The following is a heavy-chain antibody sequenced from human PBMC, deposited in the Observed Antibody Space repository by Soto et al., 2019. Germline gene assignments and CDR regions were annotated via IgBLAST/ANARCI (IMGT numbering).Heavy chain of an antibody. CDR1: GFTFNIYG. Sequence: QVQLVESGGGVVQPGRSLRLSCAASGFTFNIYGMHWVRQAPGKGLEWVGVISYDGSNTYYADSVKDRVNIARDNSRNTLYLQMNSLRPDDTAVYYCAKDRSRRRWVGATDIDDWGQGTLVTVSS. D-gene: IGHD1-26*01. J-gene: IGHJ4*02. CDR3: AKDRSRRRWVGATDIDD. V-gene: IGHV3-30*18. CDR2: ISYDGSNT.